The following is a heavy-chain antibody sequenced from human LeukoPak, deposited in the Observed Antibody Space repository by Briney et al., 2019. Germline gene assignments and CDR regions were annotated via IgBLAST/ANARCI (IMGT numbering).Heavy chain of an antibody. CDR3: ARPEGYCTNGVCYNWNWFDP. CDR1: GGFFSGYY. CDR2: INHSGST. D-gene: IGHD2-8*01. J-gene: IGHJ5*02. V-gene: IGHV4-34*01. Sequence: SETLSLTCAVYGGFFSGYYWSWIRQPPGKGLEWIGEINHSGSTNYNPSLKSRVTISVDTSKNQFSLKLSSVTAADTAVYYCARPEGYCTNGVCYNWNWFDPWGQGTLVTVSS.